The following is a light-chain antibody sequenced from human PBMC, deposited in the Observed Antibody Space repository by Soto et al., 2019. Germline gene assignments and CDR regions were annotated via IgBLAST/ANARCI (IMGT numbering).Light chain of an antibody. V-gene: IGLV1-40*01. CDR3: QSYDSSLSAWV. CDR1: SSNIGAGYD. Sequence: QAVVTQPPSASGAPGQRVTISCTESSSNIGAGYDVHWYQQLPGTAPKLLIYGNSNRPSGVPDRFSGSKSGTSASLAITGLQAEDEADYYCQSYDSSLSAWVFGGGTKLTVL. CDR2: GNS. J-gene: IGLJ3*02.